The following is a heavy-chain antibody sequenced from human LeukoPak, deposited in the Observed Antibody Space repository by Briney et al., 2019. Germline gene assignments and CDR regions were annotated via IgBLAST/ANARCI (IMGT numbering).Heavy chain of an antibody. CDR3: ARVSGDQLLTFGY. V-gene: IGHV4-59*08. D-gene: IGHD2-2*01. Sequence: SETLSLTCTVSGGSISSYYWSWIRQPPGKGLEWIEYIDYSGSTKYNPSLKSRVTISIDTSKNQFSLKLNSVTAADTAVYYCARVSGDQLLTFGYWGQGTLVTVSS. J-gene: IGHJ4*02. CDR2: IDYSGST. CDR1: GGSISSYY.